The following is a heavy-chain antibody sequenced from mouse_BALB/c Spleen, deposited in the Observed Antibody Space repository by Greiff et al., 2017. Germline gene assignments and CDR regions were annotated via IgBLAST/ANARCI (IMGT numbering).Heavy chain of an antibody. V-gene: IGHV5-12-1*01. CDR1: GFAFSSYD. CDR2: ISSGGGST. CDR3: ARHSFAY. J-gene: IGHJ3*01. Sequence: EVHLVESGGGLVKPGGSLKLSCAASGFAFSSYDMSWVRQTPEKRLEWVAYISSGGGSTYYPDTVKGRFTISRDNAKNTLYLQMSSLKSEDTAMYYCARHSFAYWGQGTLVTVSA.